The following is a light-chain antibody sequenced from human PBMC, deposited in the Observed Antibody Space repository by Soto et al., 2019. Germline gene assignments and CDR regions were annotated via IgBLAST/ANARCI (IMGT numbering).Light chain of an antibody. CDR2: GAS. CDR3: QQYNNWPPWT. Sequence: EVVMTQSPATLSVSPGERATLSCRASQSISSDLAWYQQKPGQSPRLLIWGASTRATGIPARFSGSGSGTEFTHTISSLQSEDFAVYYCQQYNNWPPWTFGQGTKVEI. J-gene: IGKJ1*01. V-gene: IGKV3-15*01. CDR1: QSISSD.